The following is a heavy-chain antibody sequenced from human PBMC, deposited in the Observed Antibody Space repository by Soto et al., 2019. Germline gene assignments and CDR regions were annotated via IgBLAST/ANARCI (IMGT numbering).Heavy chain of an antibody. CDR2: ISFDGTNK. Sequence: QVQLVESGGGVVQPGRSLRLSCAASGFSVSFYALNWVRQAPGKGLEWVAVISFDGTNKYFADSVRGRFTSSRDNSTNTLYLQMHSLRAEDAAVYYCEKGMDSIWGHVDYWGQGILVAVSS. V-gene: IGHV3-30*14. CDR1: GFSVSFYA. CDR3: EKGMDSIWGHVDY. J-gene: IGHJ4*02. D-gene: IGHD3-16*01.